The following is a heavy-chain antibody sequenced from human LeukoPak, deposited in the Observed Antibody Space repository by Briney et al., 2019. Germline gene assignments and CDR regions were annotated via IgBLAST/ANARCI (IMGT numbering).Heavy chain of an antibody. CDR2: IYYSGST. Sequence: TSQTLSLTCTVSGGSISSGGYYWSCVRQHPGKGLEWIGYIYYSGSTYYNPSLKSRVTISVDTSKNQFSLKLSSVTAADTAVYYCAREGGHDILTGYYSDYWGQGTLVTVSS. J-gene: IGHJ4*02. CDR3: AREGGHDILTGYYSDY. D-gene: IGHD3-9*01. CDR1: GGSISSGGYY. V-gene: IGHV4-31*03.